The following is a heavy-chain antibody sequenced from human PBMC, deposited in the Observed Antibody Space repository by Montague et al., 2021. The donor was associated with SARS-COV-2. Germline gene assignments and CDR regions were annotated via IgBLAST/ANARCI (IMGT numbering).Heavy chain of an antibody. CDR3: AIHPVWQQLIP. V-gene: IGHV4-4*02. Sequence: SETLSLTCAVSGASISNAFWWSWVRQPPGKGLEWIGEIHHSGGSNYNPSLASRVTISLDYSKNQLSLMLSSVTAADTAMYYCAIHPVWQQLIPGGQGTLFSVSP. D-gene: IGHD6-13*01. CDR1: GASISNAFW. CDR2: IHHSGGS. J-gene: IGHJ5*02.